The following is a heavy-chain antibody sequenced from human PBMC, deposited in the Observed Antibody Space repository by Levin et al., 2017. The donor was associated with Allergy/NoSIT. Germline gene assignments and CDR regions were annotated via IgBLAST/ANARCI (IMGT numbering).Heavy chain of an antibody. CDR2: IYSGGST. D-gene: IGHD2-15*01. Sequence: GGSLRLSCAASGFTVSSNYMSWVRQAPGKGLEWVSVIYSGGSTYYADSVKGRFTIFRDNSKNTLYLQMSSLRAEDTAVYYCARDVGELGYCSGNSCYSPYYYYYYMDVWGKGTTVTVSS. CDR1: GFTVSSNY. V-gene: IGHV3-53*01. J-gene: IGHJ6*03. CDR3: ARDVGELGYCSGNSCYSPYYYYYYMDV.